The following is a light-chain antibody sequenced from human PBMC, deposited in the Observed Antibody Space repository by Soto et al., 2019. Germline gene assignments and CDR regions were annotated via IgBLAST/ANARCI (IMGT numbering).Light chain of an antibody. CDR2: EVS. J-gene: IGLJ2*01. CDR3: AAWDDSLNAVV. V-gene: IGLV2-14*01. Sequence: QSALTQPASVSGSPGQSITISCTGTSSDVGGYNFVSWYQQHPNKAPKLVIFEVSNRPSGVPDRFSGSKSGTSASLAISGLRSEDEADFYCAAWDDSLNAVVFGGGTKLTVL. CDR1: SSDVGGYNF.